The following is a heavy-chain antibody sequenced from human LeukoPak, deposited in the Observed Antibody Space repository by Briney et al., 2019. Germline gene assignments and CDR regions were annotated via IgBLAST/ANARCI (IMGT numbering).Heavy chain of an antibody. J-gene: IGHJ4*02. CDR3: ARRRGVLDSGDYRHYFDY. Sequence: KPSETLSLTCTVSGDSISSHYWTWIRQPPGKGLEWIGYIIDSGSTSYNPSLQSRVTISLDTSKNQFSLSLTSVTAADTAVYYCARRRGVLDSGDYRHYFDYWGQGTLVTVYS. D-gene: IGHD3-22*01. V-gene: IGHV4-59*11. CDR2: IIDSGST. CDR1: GDSISSHY.